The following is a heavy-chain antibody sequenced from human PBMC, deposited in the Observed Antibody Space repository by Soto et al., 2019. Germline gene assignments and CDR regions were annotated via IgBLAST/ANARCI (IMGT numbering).Heavy chain of an antibody. CDR2: VAQSGFT. CDR3: ARNRYGGYDFDS. Sequence: QLQLQESGPGLVRPSGTLSLTCTVSNGSMASSLWWSWVRQSPGKGLEWIGEVAQSGFTSYNPSLKSRLTISQDRSRNQFSLRLTSVTAADTGVYHCARNRYGGYDFDSWGQGTLVTVSS. D-gene: IGHD5-12*01. CDR1: NGSMASSLW. J-gene: IGHJ4*02. V-gene: IGHV4-4*02.